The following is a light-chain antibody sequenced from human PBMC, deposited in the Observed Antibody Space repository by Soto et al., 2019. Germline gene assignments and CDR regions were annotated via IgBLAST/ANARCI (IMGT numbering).Light chain of an antibody. V-gene: IGLV2-14*01. CDR2: DVS. J-gene: IGLJ1*01. CDR1: SSDVGGYNY. CDR3: SSYTSTSSYV. Sequence: QSALTQPAPLSGAPGQSITLSCPGTSSDVGGYNYVSWYQQHPGKAPKLMIYDVSNRPSGVSNRFSGSKSGNTASLTISGLQAEDEADYYCSSYTSTSSYVFGTGTKVTVL.